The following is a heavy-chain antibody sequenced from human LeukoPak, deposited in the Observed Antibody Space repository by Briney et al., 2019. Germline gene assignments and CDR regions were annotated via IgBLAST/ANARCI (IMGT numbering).Heavy chain of an antibody. CDR3: AREGTANLFG. V-gene: IGHV1-69*04. CDR2: IIPILGIA. CDR1: GGTFSSYA. D-gene: IGHD3-3*01. J-gene: IGHJ4*02. Sequence: SVKVSCKASGGTFSSYAIILVRQAPGQGLEWMGRIIPILGIASYAQKFQGRVTITADKSTSTAYMELSSLRSEDTAVYYCAREGTANLFGWGQGTLVTVSS.